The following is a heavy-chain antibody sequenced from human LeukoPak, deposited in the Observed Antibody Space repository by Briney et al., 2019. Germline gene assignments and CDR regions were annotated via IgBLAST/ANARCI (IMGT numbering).Heavy chain of an antibody. CDR1: GFTFTSCA. Sequence: GGSLRLSCTASGFTFTSCAMNWVRQAPGKGLEWVSYVSSSSAKIDYADSVRGRFTVSRDNAKNSLYLQMNSLTAEDTAVYYCVRAGGSSGYYYYMDVWGKGTTVTVSS. V-gene: IGHV3-48*01. J-gene: IGHJ6*03. CDR2: VSSSSAKI. D-gene: IGHD3-16*01. CDR3: VRAGGSSGYYYYMDV.